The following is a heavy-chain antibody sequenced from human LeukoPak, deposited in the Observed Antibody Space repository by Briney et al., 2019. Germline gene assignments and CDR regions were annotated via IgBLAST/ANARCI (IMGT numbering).Heavy chain of an antibody. D-gene: IGHD6-13*01. Sequence: GASVKVSCKASGYTFTGYYMHWVRQAPGQGLEWMGIINPSGGSTSYAQKFQGRVTMTRDTSTSTVYMELSSLRSEDTAVYYCARAVAAAGGWFDPWGQGTLVTVSS. CDR1: GYTFTGYY. CDR3: ARAVAAAGGWFDP. V-gene: IGHV1-46*01. CDR2: INPSGGST. J-gene: IGHJ5*02.